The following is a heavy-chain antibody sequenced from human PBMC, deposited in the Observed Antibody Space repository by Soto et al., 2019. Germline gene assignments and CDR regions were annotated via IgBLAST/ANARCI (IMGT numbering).Heavy chain of an antibody. V-gene: IGHV1-18*01. J-gene: IGHJ4*02. Sequence: QVHLVQSGAEVKKPGASVKVSCKASGYTFTSYGITWVRQAPGQGLEWMGWISAHNGNTDYAQKLQGRVIVTRDTSTSTAYMGLRSLISDATAVYYCARGRYGDYWGQGALVTVSS. CDR1: GYTFTSYG. CDR2: ISAHNGNT. CDR3: ARGRYGDY. D-gene: IGHD1-1*01.